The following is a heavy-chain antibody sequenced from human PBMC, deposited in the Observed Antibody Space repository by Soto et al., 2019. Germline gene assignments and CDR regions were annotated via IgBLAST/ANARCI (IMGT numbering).Heavy chain of an antibody. J-gene: IGHJ6*02. CDR2: INSDGSST. CDR1: GFTFSSYW. Sequence: GGSLRLSCAASGFTFSSYWMHWVRQAPGKGLVWVSRINSDGSSTSYADSVKGRFTISRDNAKNTLYLQMNSLRADDTAVYYCARMWAVAGLYYYYGMDVWGQGTTVTVSS. D-gene: IGHD6-19*01. V-gene: IGHV3-74*01. CDR3: ARMWAVAGLYYYYGMDV.